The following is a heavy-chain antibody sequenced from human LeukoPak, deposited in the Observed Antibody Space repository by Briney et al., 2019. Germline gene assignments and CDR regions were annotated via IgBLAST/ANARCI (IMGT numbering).Heavy chain of an antibody. CDR2: TSVTGAVT. V-gene: IGHV3-48*01. J-gene: IGHJ4*02. Sequence: PGGSLRLSCEGSAFIFSGHWMNWVRQTPGKGLEWLSHTSVTGAVTTYADSLKGRFTISSDTAKNSLYLQLNSLTVGDTAIYYCARDRDGDEDFDYWGRGTLVTVSS. D-gene: IGHD4-17*01. CDR3: ARDRDGDEDFDY. CDR1: AFIFSGHW.